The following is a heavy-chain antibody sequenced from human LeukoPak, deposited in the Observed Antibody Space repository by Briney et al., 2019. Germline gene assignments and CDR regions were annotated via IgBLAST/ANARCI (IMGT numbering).Heavy chain of an antibody. V-gene: IGHV4-38-2*02. J-gene: IGHJ4*02. CDR3: ARLDYGGNSGDY. Sequence: SETLSLTCTVSGYSISSAYYWGWIRQPPGKGLEWIGSFYRSGNTYYNPSLRGRVTISVDTSKNQFPLKLSSVTAADTAVYYCARLDYGGNSGDYWGQGTLVTVSS. D-gene: IGHD4-23*01. CDR2: FYRSGNT. CDR1: GYSISSAYY.